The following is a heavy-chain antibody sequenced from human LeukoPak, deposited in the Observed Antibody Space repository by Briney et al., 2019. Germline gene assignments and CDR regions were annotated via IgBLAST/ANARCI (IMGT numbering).Heavy chain of an antibody. CDR2: INPNSGGT. D-gene: IGHD3-10*01. J-gene: IGHJ4*02. CDR3: ARVHGLGSYYNHGTLYFFDY. CDR1: GYTFTGYY. Sequence: GASVKVSCKASGYTFTGYYMHWVRQAPGQGLEWMGWINPNSGGTNYAQKFQGRVTMTRDTSISTAYMELSRLRSDDTAVYYCARVHGLGSYYNHGTLYFFDYWGQGTLVTVSS. V-gene: IGHV1-2*02.